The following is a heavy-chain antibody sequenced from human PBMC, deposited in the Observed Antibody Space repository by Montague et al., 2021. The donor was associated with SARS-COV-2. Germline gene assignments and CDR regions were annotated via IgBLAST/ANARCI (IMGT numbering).Heavy chain of an antibody. V-gene: IGHV4-61*02. Sequence: TLSLTCTVSGGYISSGSYYWSWIRQPAGRGMEWIGRIYASGSTKYNPSLKSRVTISADTSKNQFSLKVNSVTAADTAVYYCARDLSSSWSYWFDPWDQGTLVTVSS. J-gene: IGHJ5*02. CDR1: GGYISSGSYY. CDR3: ARDLSSSWSYWFDP. D-gene: IGHD6-13*01. CDR2: IYASGST.